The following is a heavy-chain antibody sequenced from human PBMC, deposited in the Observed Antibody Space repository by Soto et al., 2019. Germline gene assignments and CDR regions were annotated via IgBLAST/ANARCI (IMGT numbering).Heavy chain of an antibody. Sequence: QITLKESGPTLVKPTQTLTLTCTFSGFSLTTSGVGVGWIRQPPGKALEWLALNYWNDDKRYSPSLKSRLTITKDTSKNQVVLTMTNVDPVDTATYYCTHSACGSDCWGWFDSWGQGTLVTVSS. CDR2: NYWNDDK. CDR1: GFSLTTSGVG. V-gene: IGHV2-5*01. J-gene: IGHJ5*01. D-gene: IGHD2-21*02. CDR3: THSACGSDCWGWFDS.